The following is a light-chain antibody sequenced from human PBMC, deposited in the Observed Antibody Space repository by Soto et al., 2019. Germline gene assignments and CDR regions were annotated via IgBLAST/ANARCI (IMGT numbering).Light chain of an antibody. Sequence: EIVMTQSPATLSVSPGDRATLSCRASQSVRSNLAWYQQKPGQAPRLLIYGASTRATDIPVRFSGSGSGTEFTLTISSLQSEDFAVYYCQQYNNWPAITFGQGTRLEIK. CDR3: QQYNNWPAIT. V-gene: IGKV3-15*01. CDR2: GAS. J-gene: IGKJ5*01. CDR1: QSVRSN.